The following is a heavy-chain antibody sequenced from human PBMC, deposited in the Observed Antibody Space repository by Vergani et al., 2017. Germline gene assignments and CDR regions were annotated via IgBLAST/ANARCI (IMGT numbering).Heavy chain of an antibody. J-gene: IGHJ4*02. V-gene: IGHV6-1*01. CDR2: TYYRSKWYN. CDR3: AREPYYYGSGSYFYDFDY. Sequence: QVHLQQSGPGLVKPSQTLSLTCAISGDSVSSNIAAWNWIRQSPSRGLEWLGRTYYRSKWYNDYAVSVKSRITINPDTSKNQFSLQLNSVTPEDTAVYYCAREPYYYGSGSYFYDFDYWGQGTLVTVSS. CDR1: GDSVSSNIAA. D-gene: IGHD3-10*01.